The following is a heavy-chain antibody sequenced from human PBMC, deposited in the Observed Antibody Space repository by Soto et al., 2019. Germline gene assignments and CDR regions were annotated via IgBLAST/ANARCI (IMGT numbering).Heavy chain of an antibody. J-gene: IGHJ4*02. CDR2: IIPIVGPA. V-gene: IGHV1-69*06. CDR1: GGTFNTFA. Sequence: QVQLVQSGAEVNKPGSSVKVSCKASGGTFNTFAISWVRQAPGQGLEWMGGIIPIVGPANYAEKFQGRVTITADKSTSTAYLELTSLTSEDTAVYYCARAAKRYFDYWGQGTLVTVSS. CDR3: ARAAKRYFDY.